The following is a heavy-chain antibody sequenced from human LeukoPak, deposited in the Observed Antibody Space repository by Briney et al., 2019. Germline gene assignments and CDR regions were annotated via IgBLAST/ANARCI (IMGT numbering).Heavy chain of an antibody. V-gene: IGHV3-7*01. CDR1: GFTFSSYE. CDR3: ARDDYGDYYAFDI. CDR2: IKQDGSEK. Sequence: GGSLRLSCAASGFTFSSYEMNWVRQAPGKGLEWVANIKQDGSEKYYVDPVKGRFTISRDNAKNSLYLQMNSLRAEDTAVYYCARDDYGDYYAFDIWGQGTMVTVSS. J-gene: IGHJ3*02. D-gene: IGHD4-17*01.